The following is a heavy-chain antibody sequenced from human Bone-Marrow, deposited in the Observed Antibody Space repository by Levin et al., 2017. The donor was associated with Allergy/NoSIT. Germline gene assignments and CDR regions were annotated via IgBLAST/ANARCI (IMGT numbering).Heavy chain of an antibody. CDR2: LKSDGTT. J-gene: IGHJ6*02. D-gene: IGHD3-3*01. Sequence: GGSLRLSCEASGLSVKDTYMNWVRQAPGKGLEWVSVLKSDGTTFYADSVKGRFTISRDSSKNTLYLQMNSLRVEDTAVYYCARLSHYNISSGYFFYYGIDVWGQGTTVTVSS. V-gene: IGHV3-53*01. CDR1: GLSVKDTY. CDR3: ARLSHYNISSGYFFYYGIDV.